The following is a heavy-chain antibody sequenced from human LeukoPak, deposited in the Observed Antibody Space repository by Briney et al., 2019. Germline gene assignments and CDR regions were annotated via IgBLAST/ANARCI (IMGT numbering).Heavy chain of an antibody. D-gene: IGHD2-2*01. CDR3: ARSISTGGFRLDY. CDR1: GDSVSSNSAA. CDR2: TYYRSKWYF. J-gene: IGHJ4*02. Sequence: SQTLSLTCAIAGDSVSSNSAAWNWIRQSPSRGLEWLGRTYYRSKWYFDYAVSVEGRITINPDTSKKQFSLHLNSLTPEDTAVYYCARSISTGGFRLDYWGQGTLVTVSS. V-gene: IGHV6-1*01.